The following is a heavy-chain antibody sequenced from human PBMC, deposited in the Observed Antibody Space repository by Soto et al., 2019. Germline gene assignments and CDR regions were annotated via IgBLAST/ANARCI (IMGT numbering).Heavy chain of an antibody. CDR3: ASHDYAHYGMDV. CDR1: GGSISSGDYY. CDR2: IYYSGST. J-gene: IGHJ6*02. V-gene: IGHV4-30-4*01. D-gene: IGHD3-16*01. Sequence: QVQLQESGPGLVKPSQTLSLTCTVSGGSISSGDYYWSWIRQPPGKGLEWIGYIYYSGSTYYNPSLKSRVAXXVXPSKNQFSLKLSSVTAADTAVYYCASHDYAHYGMDVWGQGTTVTVSS.